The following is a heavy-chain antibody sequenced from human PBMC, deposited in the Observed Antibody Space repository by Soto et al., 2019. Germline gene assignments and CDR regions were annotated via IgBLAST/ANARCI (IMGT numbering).Heavy chain of an antibody. Sequence: QLVQSGPEVKKPGASVKVSCKASGYTFSSYTITWVRQAPGQGLEWMGWISPYNGNTKYTQKLQGRLTMTTDTSTSTAYMELRSLRSYDTAVYYCARADYGVDDYWGQGTLVTVSS. CDR1: GYTFSSYT. D-gene: IGHD3-16*01. V-gene: IGHV1-18*01. J-gene: IGHJ4*02. CDR2: ISPYNGNT. CDR3: ARADYGVDDY.